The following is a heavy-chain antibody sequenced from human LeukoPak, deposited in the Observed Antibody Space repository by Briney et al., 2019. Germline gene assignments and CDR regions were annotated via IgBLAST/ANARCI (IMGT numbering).Heavy chain of an antibody. CDR3: ARGIGTSYDSSRDAFDI. Sequence: SSETLSLTCTVSAGSINSGDYYWSWIRQPAGKGLEWIGRIYSPGTNYNYNPSVKSRVTISIDTSKNQFSLKLTSVTAADTAVYYCARGIGTSYDSSRDAFDIWGQGTMVTVSS. V-gene: IGHV4-61*02. CDR1: AGSINSGDYY. CDR2: IYSPGTN. D-gene: IGHD3-22*01. J-gene: IGHJ3*02.